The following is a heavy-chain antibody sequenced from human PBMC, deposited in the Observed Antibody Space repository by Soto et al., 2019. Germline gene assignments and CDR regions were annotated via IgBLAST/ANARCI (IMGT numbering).Heavy chain of an antibody. CDR2: IYPGDFDT. J-gene: IGHJ4*02. CDR1: GYSFTSFW. Sequence: GESLKISCKGSGYSFTSFWIAWVRQMPGKGLEWMGIIYPGDFDTRYSPSFQGQVTISADKSINTAYLQWSSLKASDTAMYYCARRLSPLDPYHFDYWGQGTLVTVSS. V-gene: IGHV5-51*01. CDR3: ARRLSPLDPYHFDY.